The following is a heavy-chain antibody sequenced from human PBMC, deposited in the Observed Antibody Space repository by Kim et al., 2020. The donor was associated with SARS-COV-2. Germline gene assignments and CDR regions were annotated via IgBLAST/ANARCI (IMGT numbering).Heavy chain of an antibody. V-gene: IGHV4-59*08. D-gene: IGHD5-18*01. J-gene: IGHJ4*02. Sequence: NPSLKSRVTRSVDTSKNQFSLKLSSVTAADTAVYYCARQLSSYGGYYFDYWGQGTLVTVSS. CDR3: ARQLSSYGGYYFDY.